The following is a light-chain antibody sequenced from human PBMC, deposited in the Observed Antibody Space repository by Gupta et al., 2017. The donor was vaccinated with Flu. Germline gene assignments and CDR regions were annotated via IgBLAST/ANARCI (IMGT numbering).Light chain of an antibody. J-gene: IGLJ3*02. CDR1: SGVVASAH. CDR3: QAYDCANWV. Sequence: TVTSSGTRSSGVVASAHVQWLQQRPGSSPTTVIYKGDERPSGVPARFSGSSDSSSNSASLVISGLMPEDEAEYYCQAYDCANWVFGGGTKLTVL. V-gene: IGLV6-57*01. CDR2: KGD.